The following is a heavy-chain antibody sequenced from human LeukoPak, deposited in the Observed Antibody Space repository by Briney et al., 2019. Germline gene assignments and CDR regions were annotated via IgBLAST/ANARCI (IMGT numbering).Heavy chain of an antibody. V-gene: IGHV4-39*07. Sequence: SETLSLTCTVSGGSISSSSYYWGWIRQPPGKGLEWIGSLYYSASTYYNPSLKGRVTISVDTSKNQFSLKVSSVTAADTAVYYCARGASNRFRTGYFDLWGRGTLVSVSS. D-gene: IGHD1/OR15-1a*01. CDR1: GGSISSSSYY. CDR3: ARGASNRFRTGYFDL. J-gene: IGHJ2*01. CDR2: LYYSAST.